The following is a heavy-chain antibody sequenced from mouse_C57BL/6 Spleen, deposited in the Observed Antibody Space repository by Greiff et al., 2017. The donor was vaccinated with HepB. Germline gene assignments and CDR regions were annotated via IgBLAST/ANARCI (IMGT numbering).Heavy chain of an antibody. J-gene: IGHJ2*01. CDR3: ARGYYGSSHYFDY. Sequence: EVHLVESGPGLVKPSQSLSLTCSVTGYSITSGYYWNWIRQFPGNKLEWMGYISYDGSNNYNPSLKNRISITRDTSKNQFFLKLNSVTTEDTATYYCARGYYGSSHYFDYWGQGTTLTVSS. CDR1: GYSITSGYY. CDR2: ISYDGSN. D-gene: IGHD1-1*01. V-gene: IGHV3-6*01.